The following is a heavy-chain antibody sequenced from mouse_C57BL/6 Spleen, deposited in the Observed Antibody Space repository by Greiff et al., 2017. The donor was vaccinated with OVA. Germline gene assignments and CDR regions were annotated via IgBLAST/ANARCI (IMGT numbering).Heavy chain of an antibody. V-gene: IGHV1-59*01. CDR1: GYTFTSYW. CDR2: IDPSDSYT. D-gene: IGHD1-1*01. J-gene: IGHJ4*01. CDR3: ARRGGSSAMDD. Sequence: QVQLQQPGAELVRPGTSVKLSCKASGYTFTSYWMHWVKQRPGQGLEWIGVIDPSDSYTNYNQKFKGKATLTVDTSSSTAYMQLSSLTSEDSAVYYCARRGGSSAMDDWGQGTSVTVSS.